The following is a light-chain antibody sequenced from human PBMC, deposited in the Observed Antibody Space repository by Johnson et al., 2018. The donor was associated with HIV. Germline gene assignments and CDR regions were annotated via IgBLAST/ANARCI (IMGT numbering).Light chain of an antibody. V-gene: IGLV1-51*01. Sequence: QPVLTQPPSVSAAPGQKVTISCSGSSSNIGNNYVSWYQQLPGTVPKLLIYDNNKRPSGIPDRFSGSKSGTSATLGITGLQTGDEADYYCGTWDSSLSAGWVFGTGTKVTVL. CDR2: DNN. J-gene: IGLJ1*01. CDR1: SSNIGNNY. CDR3: GTWDSSLSAGWV.